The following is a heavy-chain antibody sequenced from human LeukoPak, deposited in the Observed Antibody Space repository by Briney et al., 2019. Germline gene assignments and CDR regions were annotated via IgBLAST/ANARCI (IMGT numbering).Heavy chain of an antibody. J-gene: IGHJ5*01. Sequence: ASETLSLTCTVSGGSISSGGYFWTWIRQHPGKGLEWIGYIYYSGSTYYNPSLKSRVIISADTSKNQFSLKLSSVTSADTAGYDCARENGPLLRKFDPWGQGTLVTVSS. D-gene: IGHD3-22*01. V-gene: IGHV4-31*03. CDR1: GGSISSGGYF. CDR2: IYYSGST. CDR3: ARENGPLLRKFDP.